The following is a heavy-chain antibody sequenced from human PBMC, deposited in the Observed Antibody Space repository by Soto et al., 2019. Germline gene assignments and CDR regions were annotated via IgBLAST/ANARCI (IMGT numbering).Heavy chain of an antibody. CDR2: ISGSGGST. CDR3: AKAMTTVTRGRPTLNDY. Sequence: VGSLRLSCAASGFTFSSYAMSWVRQAPGKGLEWVSAISGSGGSTYYADSVKGRFTISRDNSKNTLYLQMNSLRAEDTAVYYCAKAMTTVTRGRPTLNDYWGQGTLVTVSS. CDR1: GFTFSSYA. J-gene: IGHJ4*02. V-gene: IGHV3-23*01. D-gene: IGHD4-4*01.